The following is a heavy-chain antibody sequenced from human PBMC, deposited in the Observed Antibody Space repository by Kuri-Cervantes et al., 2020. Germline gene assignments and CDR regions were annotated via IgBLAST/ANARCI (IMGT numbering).Heavy chain of an antibody. Sequence: ASVKVSCKASGYTFTSYAMNWVRQAPGQGLEWMGWINTNTGNPTYAQGFTGRFVFSLDTSVSTVYLQISSLKAEDTAVYYCARGATNYGSGSYDYYYGMDVWGQGTTVTVSS. CDR1: GYTFTSYA. D-gene: IGHD3-10*01. CDR2: INTNTGNP. CDR3: ARGATNYGSGSYDYYYGMDV. J-gene: IGHJ6*02. V-gene: IGHV7-4-1*02.